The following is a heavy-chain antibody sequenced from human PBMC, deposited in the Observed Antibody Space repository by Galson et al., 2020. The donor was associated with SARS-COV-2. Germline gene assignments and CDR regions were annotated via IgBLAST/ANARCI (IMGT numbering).Heavy chain of an antibody. CDR3: ASALGDSAAAPPDYYYYMDV. J-gene: IGHJ6*03. CDR2: IYYSGST. Sequence: SETLSLTCTVSGGSISSYYWSWIRQPPGKGLEWIGYIYYSGSTNYNPSLKSRVTISVDTSKNQFSLKLSSVTAADTAVYYCASALGDSAAAPPDYYYYMDVWGKGTTVAVSS. D-gene: IGHD6-13*01. CDR1: GGSISSYY. V-gene: IGHV4-59*01.